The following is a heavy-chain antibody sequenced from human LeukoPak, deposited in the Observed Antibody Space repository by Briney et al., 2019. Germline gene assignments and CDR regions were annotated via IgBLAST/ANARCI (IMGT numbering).Heavy chain of an antibody. V-gene: IGHV4-38-2*01. CDR3: ARNVTHGLFGQ. CDR2: IYNSGSI. CDR1: GYPINSGDY. J-gene: IGHJ1*01. D-gene: IGHD3-16*01. Sequence: SETLSLTYAVSGYPINSGDYWGWIRQPPGKGLEWIGSIYNSGSIVYKLSLKSRLTISVDTSKNQFSLRLSSVTAADTAVYYCARNVTHGLFGQWGQGTLVTVSS.